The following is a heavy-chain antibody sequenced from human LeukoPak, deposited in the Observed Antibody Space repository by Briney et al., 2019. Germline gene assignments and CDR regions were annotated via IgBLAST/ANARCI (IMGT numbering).Heavy chain of an antibody. V-gene: IGHV1-2*02. CDR1: GYTFTGYY. CDR3: ARDGELPAAPFDY. D-gene: IGHD2-2*01. Sequence: ASVKVSCKASGYTFTGYYMLWVRQAPGQGLEWMGWINPNSGGTNYAQKFQGRVTMTRDTSISTAYMELSRLRSDDTAVYYCARDGELPAAPFDYWGQGTLVTVSS. CDR2: INPNSGGT. J-gene: IGHJ4*02.